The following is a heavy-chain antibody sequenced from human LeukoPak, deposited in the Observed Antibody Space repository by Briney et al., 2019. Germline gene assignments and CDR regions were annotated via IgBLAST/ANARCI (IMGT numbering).Heavy chain of an antibody. CDR2: ISGRGGRT. V-gene: IGHV3-23*01. D-gene: IGHD1-26*01. CDR1: GFTFTNYD. Sequence: PGGSLRLSCAASGFTFTNYDMSWVRQAPGKGLDWVSGISGRGGRTYYVDSVKGRFTISRDNSKNTLYLQMNSLRAEDTAVHYCAKGEHQPTLSFDYWGQGTLVTVSS. CDR3: AKGEHQPTLSFDY. J-gene: IGHJ4*02.